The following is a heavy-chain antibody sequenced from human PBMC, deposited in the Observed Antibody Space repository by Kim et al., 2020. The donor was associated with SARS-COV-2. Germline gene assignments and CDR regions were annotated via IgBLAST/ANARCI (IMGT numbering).Heavy chain of an antibody. D-gene: IGHD3-16*01. CDR3: AREGPLGTRGGDAFDF. V-gene: IGHV3-48*03. CDR2: ISTTSATI. Sequence: GALRLSCASSGFTFSSYEMDWFRQAPGKGLEWVSYISTTSATIKYADSVKGRFTISRDNAKNSMYLQMNSLTVEDTAVYYCAREGPLGTRGGDAFDFWGQGTVVTVSS. J-gene: IGHJ3*01. CDR1: GFTFSSYE.